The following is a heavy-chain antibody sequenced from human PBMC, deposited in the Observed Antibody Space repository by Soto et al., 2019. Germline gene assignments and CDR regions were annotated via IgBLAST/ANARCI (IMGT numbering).Heavy chain of an antibody. CDR1: GDSITSNSYF. Sequence: QLQLQESGPGLVKPSETLSLTCTVSGDSITSNSYFWAWIRQPPGKGLEWIGSIYYSGTTYYNPSLKSRVTISVDRSMNQFSLKLSSVTAAYTAVYYCARHFSVDYCDYWGQGALVTVSS. CDR3: ARHFSVDYCDY. V-gene: IGHV4-39*01. CDR2: IYYSGTT. J-gene: IGHJ4*02.